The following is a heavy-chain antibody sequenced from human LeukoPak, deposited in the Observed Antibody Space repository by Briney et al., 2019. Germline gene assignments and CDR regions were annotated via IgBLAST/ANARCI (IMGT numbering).Heavy chain of an antibody. CDR1: GYTFTGYY. D-gene: IGHD6-6*01. CDR3: ARDTYSSIAARPHDY. J-gene: IGHJ4*02. Sequence: ASVKVSCKASGYTFTGYYMHWVRQAPGQGLEWMGWINPNSGGTNYAQKFQGRVTMTRDTSISTAYMELSRLRSDDTAVYYCARDTYSSIAARPHDYWGQGTLVTVSS. CDR2: INPNSGGT. V-gene: IGHV1-2*02.